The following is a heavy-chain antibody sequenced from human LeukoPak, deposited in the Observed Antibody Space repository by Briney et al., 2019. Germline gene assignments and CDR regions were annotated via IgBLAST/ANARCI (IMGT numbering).Heavy chain of an antibody. CDR1: GGTFSSYA. CDR3: ARVSVGYYYGSGSRYTDY. Sequence: ASVKVSCKASGGTFSSYAISWVRQAPGQGLEWMGGIIPIFGTANYAQKFQGRVTITADESTSTAYMELSSLRSDDTAVYYCARVSVGYYYGSGSRYTDYWGQGTLVTVSS. J-gene: IGHJ4*02. CDR2: IIPIFGTA. D-gene: IGHD3-10*01. V-gene: IGHV1-69*13.